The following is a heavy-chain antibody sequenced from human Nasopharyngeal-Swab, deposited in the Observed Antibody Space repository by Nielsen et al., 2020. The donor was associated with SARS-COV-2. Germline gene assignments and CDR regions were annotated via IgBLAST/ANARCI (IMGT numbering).Heavy chain of an antibody. Sequence: GGSLRLSCAASGFTFSSYGMHWVRQAPGKGLEWVAVIWYDGSNKYYPGSVKGRFTISRENAKNSLYLQMNSLRAGDTAVYYCARAGVATSYYYYYGMDVWGQGTTVTVSS. CDR2: IWYDGSNK. J-gene: IGHJ6*02. CDR1: GFTFSSYG. CDR3: ARAGVATSYYYYYGMDV. V-gene: IGHV3-33*01. D-gene: IGHD5-12*01.